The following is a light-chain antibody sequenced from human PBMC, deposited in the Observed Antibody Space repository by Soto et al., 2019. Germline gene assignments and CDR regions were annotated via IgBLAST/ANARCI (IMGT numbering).Light chain of an antibody. CDR2: EVS. CDR3: SSYAGSNNHYV. Sequence: QSLVNPPPPPAGAPGKSVTLSFTGNRREVGAYNYVSWYQQLPGKAPKLIIYEVSKRPSGVPDRFSGSKSGNTASLTVSGLQAEDEADYHCSSYAGSNNHYVFGTGTKVTVL. V-gene: IGLV2-8*01. J-gene: IGLJ1*01. CDR1: RREVGAYNY.